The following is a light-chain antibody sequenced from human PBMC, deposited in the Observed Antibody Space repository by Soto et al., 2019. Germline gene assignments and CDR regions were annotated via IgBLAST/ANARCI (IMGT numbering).Light chain of an antibody. V-gene: IGLV2-14*03. CDR1: SSDVGAYNY. CDR2: DVT. CDR3: SSYTSSRSYV. Sequence: QSVLTQPAPVSGSPGQSIPISRTGTSSDVGAYNYVSWYQQHPGKAPKLMISDVTNRPSGVSDRFSGSKSGNTASLTISGLQAEDETDYYCSSYTSSRSYVFGTGTKVTVL. J-gene: IGLJ1*01.